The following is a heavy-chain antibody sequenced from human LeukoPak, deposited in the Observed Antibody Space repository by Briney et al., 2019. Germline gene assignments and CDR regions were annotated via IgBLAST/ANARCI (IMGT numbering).Heavy chain of an antibody. V-gene: IGHV1-18*01. D-gene: IGHD2-21*02. J-gene: IGHJ6*03. CDR2: ISAYNGNT. Sequence: GASVKVSCKASGYTFTSYGISWVRQAPGQGLEWMGWISAYNGNTNYAQKLQGRVTMTTDTSTSTAYMELRSLRSDDTAVYYCARRTPYCGGDRYPAGYAYYYYYMDVWGKGTTVTVSS. CDR1: GYTFTSYG. CDR3: ARRTPYCGGDRYPAGYAYYYYYMDV.